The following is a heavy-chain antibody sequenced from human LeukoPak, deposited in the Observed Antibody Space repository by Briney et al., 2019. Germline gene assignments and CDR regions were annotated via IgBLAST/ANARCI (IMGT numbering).Heavy chain of an antibody. CDR3: ARQQWLVLYYYYGMDV. J-gene: IGHJ6*02. CDR2: ISAYNGNT. CDR1: GYTFTSYG. V-gene: IGHV1-18*01. Sequence: ASVKVSFKASGYTFTSYGISWVRQAPGQGLEWMGWISAYNGNTNYAQKLQGRVTMTTDTSTSTAYMELRSLRSDDTAVYYCARQQWLVLYYYYGMDVWGQGTTVTVSS. D-gene: IGHD6-19*01.